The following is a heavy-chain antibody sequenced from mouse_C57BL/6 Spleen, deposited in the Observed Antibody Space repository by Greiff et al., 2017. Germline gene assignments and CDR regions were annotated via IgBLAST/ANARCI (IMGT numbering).Heavy chain of an antibody. CDR1: GFTFNTYA. D-gene: IGHD2-3*01. Sequence: EVQRVESGGGLVQPKGSLKLSCAASGFTFNTYAMHWVRQAPGKGLEWVARIRSKSSNYATYYADSVKDRFTFSRDDSQSMLYLQMNNLKTEDTAMYYCVRALIYDGYTWYFDVWGTGTTVTVSS. CDR2: IRSKSSNYAT. CDR3: VRALIYDGYTWYFDV. J-gene: IGHJ1*03. V-gene: IGHV10-3*01.